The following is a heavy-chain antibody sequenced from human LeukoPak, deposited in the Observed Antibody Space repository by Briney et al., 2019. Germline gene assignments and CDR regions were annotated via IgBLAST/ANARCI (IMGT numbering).Heavy chain of an antibody. CDR2: IYHSGST. V-gene: IGHV4-59*12. CDR1: GGSISSYY. J-gene: IGHJ4*02. Sequence: SETLSLTCTVSGGSISSYYWSWIRQPPGKGLEWIGYIYHSGSTYYNPSLKSRVTISVDRSKNQFSLKLSSVTAADTAVYYCARVEVGAPVDYWGQGTLVTVSS. CDR3: ARVEVGAPVDY. D-gene: IGHD1-26*01.